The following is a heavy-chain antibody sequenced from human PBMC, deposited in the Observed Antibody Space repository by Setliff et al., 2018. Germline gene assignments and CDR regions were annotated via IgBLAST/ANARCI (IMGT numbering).Heavy chain of an antibody. CDR1: GYSFTSYW. Sequence: GESLKISCKGSGYSFTSYWIGWVRQMPGKGLEWMGIIYLDSVKGRFTVSRDNSNNTLYLHMNSLRAEDTAVYYCAREPSVTLIAVVPWYFDYWGQGTLVTVSS. J-gene: IGHJ4*02. V-gene: IGHV5-51*01. CDR3: AREPSVTLIAVVPWYFDY. D-gene: IGHD3-22*01. CDR2: IYLDSV.